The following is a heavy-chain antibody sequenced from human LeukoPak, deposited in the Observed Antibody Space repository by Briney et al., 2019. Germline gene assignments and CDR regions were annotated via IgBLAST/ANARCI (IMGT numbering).Heavy chain of an antibody. CDR2: INHSGST. Sequence: KPSETLSLTCAVYGGSFSGYYWSWIRQPPGKGLEWIGEINHSGSTNYNPSLKSRVTISVDTSKNQFFLKMTSVTAADTAVYYCAKVVSGWFDPWGQGTLVTVSS. CDR3: AKVVSGWFDP. J-gene: IGHJ5*02. D-gene: IGHD6-19*01. V-gene: IGHV4-34*01. CDR1: GGSFSGYY.